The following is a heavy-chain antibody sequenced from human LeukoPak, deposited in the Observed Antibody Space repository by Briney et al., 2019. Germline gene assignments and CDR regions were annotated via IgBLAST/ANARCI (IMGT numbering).Heavy chain of an antibody. Sequence: PGGSLRLSCAASGFTFSSYGMHWVRQAPGKGLEWVAVISYDGSNKYYADSVKGRFTISRDNSKNTLYLQMNSLRAEDTAVYYCAKGGWIQLGSGHYYYMDVWGKGTTVTVSS. CDR1: GFTFSSYG. J-gene: IGHJ6*03. CDR2: ISYDGSNK. V-gene: IGHV3-30*18. D-gene: IGHD5-18*01. CDR3: AKGGWIQLGSGHYYYMDV.